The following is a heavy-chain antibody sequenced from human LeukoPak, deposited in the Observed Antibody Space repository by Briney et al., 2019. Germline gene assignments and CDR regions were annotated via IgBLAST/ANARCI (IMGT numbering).Heavy chain of an antibody. CDR2: INTSTGNP. J-gene: IGHJ4*02. CDR1: GYTFTSYA. D-gene: IGHD6-19*01. CDR3: ARASSGWYVHNFDY. Sequence: ASVKVSCKASGYTFTSYAMNWVRQAPGQGLEWMGWINTSTGNPTYAQGFTGRFVFSLDTSVSTAYLQISSLKAEDTAVYYCARASSGWYVHNFDYWGQGTLVTVSS. V-gene: IGHV7-4-1*02.